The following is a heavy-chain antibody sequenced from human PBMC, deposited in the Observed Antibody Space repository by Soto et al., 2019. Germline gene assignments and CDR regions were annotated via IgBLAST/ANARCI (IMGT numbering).Heavy chain of an antibody. D-gene: IGHD4-17*01. CDR1: GGSISSGDYY. V-gene: IGHV4-30-4*01. Sequence: SETLSLTCTVFGGSISSGDYYWSWIRQPPGKGLEWIGYIYYSGSTYYNPSLKSRVTISVDTSKNQFSLKLSSVTAADTAVYYCARSPNDYGGNSGHKWGQGTLVTVSS. CDR2: IYYSGST. J-gene: IGHJ4*02. CDR3: ARSPNDYGGNSGHK.